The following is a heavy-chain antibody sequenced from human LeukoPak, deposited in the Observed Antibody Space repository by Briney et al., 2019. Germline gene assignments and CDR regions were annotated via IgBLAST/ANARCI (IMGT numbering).Heavy chain of an antibody. CDR3: ARESKWLVPSASDY. D-gene: IGHD6-6*01. J-gene: IGHJ4*02. CDR1: GYTFTSYG. Sequence: ASVKVSCKASGYTFTSYGISWVRQAPGQGLEWMGWISAYNGNTNYAQKLQGRVTMTTDTSTSTAYTELRSLRSDDTAVYYCARESKWLVPSASDYWGQGTLVTVSS. CDR2: ISAYNGNT. V-gene: IGHV1-18*01.